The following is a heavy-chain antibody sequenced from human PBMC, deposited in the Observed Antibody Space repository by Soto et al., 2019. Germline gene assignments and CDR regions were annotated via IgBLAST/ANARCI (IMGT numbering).Heavy chain of an antibody. CDR1: GGSISSCGYY. CDR2: IYYSGST. V-gene: IGHV4-31*03. D-gene: IGHD3-22*01. Sequence: SETLSLTCTVSGGSISSCGYYWSWIRQHPGKGLEWIGYIYYSGSTNYNPSLKSRVTISVDTSKNQFSLKLSSVTAADTAVYYCAREEVITAYFDYWGQGTLVTVSS. CDR3: AREEVITAYFDY. J-gene: IGHJ4*02.